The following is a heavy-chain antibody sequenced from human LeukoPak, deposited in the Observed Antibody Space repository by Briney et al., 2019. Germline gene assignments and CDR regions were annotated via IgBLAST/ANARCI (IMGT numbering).Heavy chain of an antibody. Sequence: SETLSLTCAVSGGSISRSNWWSWVRQPPGKGLEWIGSVFRTGTTYYSASLKSRVSISVDTSKNDFALKLASVTAADTAMYFCARRVGFYGSGSLNYFDPWGQGILVSVSS. CDR3: ARRVGFYGSGSLNYFDP. V-gene: IGHV4-4*02. D-gene: IGHD3-10*01. J-gene: IGHJ5*01. CDR1: GGSISRSNW. CDR2: VFRTGTT.